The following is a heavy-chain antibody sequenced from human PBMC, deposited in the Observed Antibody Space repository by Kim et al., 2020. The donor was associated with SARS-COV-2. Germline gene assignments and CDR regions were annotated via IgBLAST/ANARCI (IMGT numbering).Heavy chain of an antibody. Sequence: NPSLKSRVTISVDTSKNQFSLKLSSVTTADTAVYYCAGGGHSSSWPYYFDYWGQGTLVTVSS. J-gene: IGHJ4*02. CDR3: AGGGHSSSWPYYFDY. D-gene: IGHD6-13*01. V-gene: IGHV4-59*09.